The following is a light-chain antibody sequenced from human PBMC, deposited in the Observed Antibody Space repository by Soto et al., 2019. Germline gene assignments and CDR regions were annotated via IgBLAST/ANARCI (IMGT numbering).Light chain of an antibody. CDR3: CSFAHSNTYV. CDR2: EGG. Sequence: QSVLTQPASVSGSPGQSIALSCTGTTSDVGSYNLVSWYQQYPGKAPKLPISEGGKRPSGISNRFSGSKSGNTASLTISGLQAEDEADYYCCSFAHSNTYVFGTGTKVTVL. CDR1: TSDVGSYNL. J-gene: IGLJ1*01. V-gene: IGLV2-23*01.